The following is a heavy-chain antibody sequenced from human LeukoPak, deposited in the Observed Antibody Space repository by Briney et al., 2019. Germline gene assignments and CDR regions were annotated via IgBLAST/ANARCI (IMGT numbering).Heavy chain of an antibody. V-gene: IGHV1-69*04. J-gene: IGHJ6*02. CDR2: IIPILGIA. CDR3: AEGVLGYYYYGMDV. CDR1: GGAFSSYA. Sequence: PVKVSCKASGGAFSSYAISWVRQAPGQGLEWMGRIIPILGIANYAQKFQGRVTITADKSTSTAYMELSSLRSEDTAVYYCAEGVLGYYYYGMDVWGQGTTVTVSS. D-gene: IGHD3-16*02.